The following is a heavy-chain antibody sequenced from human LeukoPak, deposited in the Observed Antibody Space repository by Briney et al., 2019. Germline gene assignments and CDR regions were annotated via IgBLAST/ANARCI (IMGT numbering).Heavy chain of an antibody. D-gene: IGHD3-10*01. CDR3: ARRNYGSESYSRLDY. CDR1: EYTFTSYD. Sequence: ASVKVSCKASEYTFTSYDINWVRQATGQGLGWMGWMNPKSGNTGYAQKFQGRVTMTSDTSISTAYMELSSLRSEDTAVYYCARRNYGSESYSRLDYWGQGSLVTVSS. V-gene: IGHV1-8*01. J-gene: IGHJ4*02. CDR2: MNPKSGNT.